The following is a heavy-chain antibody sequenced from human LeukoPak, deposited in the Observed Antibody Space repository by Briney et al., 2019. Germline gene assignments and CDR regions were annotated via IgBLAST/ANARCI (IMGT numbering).Heavy chain of an antibody. CDR2: INPSGGTT. CDR1: GYSFTSYY. CDR3: ARGQWLYPVDY. J-gene: IGHJ4*02. V-gene: IGHV1-46*01. Sequence: ASVKVSCKASGYSFTSYYMNWVRQAPGQGLEWMGIINPSGGTTSYAQKSQGRVTMTRDTSTSTVYMELSSLTSEDTAVYYCARGQWLYPVDYWGQGTLVTVSS. D-gene: IGHD6-19*01.